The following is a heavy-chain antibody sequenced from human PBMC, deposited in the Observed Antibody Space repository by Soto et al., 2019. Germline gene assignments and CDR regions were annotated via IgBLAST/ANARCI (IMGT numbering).Heavy chain of an antibody. D-gene: IGHD5-12*01. CDR3: VRWGYSVNGFTPPSGYYFCYGVDV. V-gene: IGHV3-23*01. J-gene: IGHJ6*02. CDR2: ISGSGDYT. Sequence: EVQLLESGGTLVQRGGSLRLSCAASGFTFSSYAMSWVRQAPGKGLEWVSAISGSGDYTYYAESLRGRFTISRDNSKNTLSLQVNTLGADYTAVYDCVRWGYSVNGFTPPSGYYFCYGVDVWGQGTRVTVSS. CDR1: GFTFSSYA.